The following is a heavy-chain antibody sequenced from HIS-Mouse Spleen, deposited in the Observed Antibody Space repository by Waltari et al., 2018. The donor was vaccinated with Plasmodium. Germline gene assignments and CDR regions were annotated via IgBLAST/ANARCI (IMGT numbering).Heavy chain of an antibody. D-gene: IGHD6-13*01. J-gene: IGHJ2*01. CDR1: GFTLSSYW. V-gene: IGHV3-7*01. CDR2: IKQDGSEK. Sequence: EVQLVESGGGLVQPGGSLRLSCAASGFTLSSYWMSWVGQAQGKGREWVANIKQDGSEKYYVDSVKGRFTISRDNAKNSLYLQMNSLRAEDTAVYYCASSWYWYFDLWGRGTLVTVSS. CDR3: ASSWYWYFDL.